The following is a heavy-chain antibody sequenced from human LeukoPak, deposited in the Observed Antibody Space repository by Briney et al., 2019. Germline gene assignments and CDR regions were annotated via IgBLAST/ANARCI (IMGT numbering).Heavy chain of an antibody. V-gene: IGHV3-48*03. CDR1: GFTFSSYE. CDR3: ARDSGYCRGGSCPFDS. D-gene: IGHD2-15*01. CDR2: ISSSGGSI. J-gene: IGHJ4*02. Sequence: GGSLRLSCEGTGFTFSSYEMSWVRQAPGKGLEWISYISSSGGSIYYADSVKGRFTISRDNGKNSLYLQMNSLRAEDTALYYCARDSGYCRGGSCPFDSRGQGTLVTVSS.